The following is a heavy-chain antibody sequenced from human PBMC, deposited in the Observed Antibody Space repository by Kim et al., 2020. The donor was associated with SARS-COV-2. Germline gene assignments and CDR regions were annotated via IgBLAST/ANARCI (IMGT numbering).Heavy chain of an antibody. CDR1: GFTFSSYS. J-gene: IGHJ6*02. CDR3: ARMAGSYGYGYYYGMDV. D-gene: IGHD5-18*01. Sequence: GGSLRLSCAASGFTFSSYSMNWVRQAPGKGLEWVSSISSSSSYIYYADSVKGRFTISRDNAKNSLYLQMNSLRAEDTAVYYCARMAGSYGYGYYYGMDVWGQGTTVTVSS. CDR2: ISSSSSYI. V-gene: IGHV3-21*01.